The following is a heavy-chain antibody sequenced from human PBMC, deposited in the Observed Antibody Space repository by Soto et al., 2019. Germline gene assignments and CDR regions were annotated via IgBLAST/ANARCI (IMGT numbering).Heavy chain of an antibody. D-gene: IGHD3-9*01. CDR2: INPSGGTT. CDR3: ARGQGYFDWWEDY. J-gene: IGHJ4*02. V-gene: IGHV1-46*01. CDR1: GYTFTTYY. Sequence: ASVEVFCKASGYTFTTYYMHWVRQAPGQGLEWMGIINPSGGTTGFAQKFQGRVTMTRDTSTSTVYMELSSLRSEDTAVYYCARGQGYFDWWEDYWGQGTLVTVSS.